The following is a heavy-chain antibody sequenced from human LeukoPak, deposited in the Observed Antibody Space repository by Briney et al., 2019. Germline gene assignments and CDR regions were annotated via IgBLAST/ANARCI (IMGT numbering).Heavy chain of an antibody. J-gene: IGHJ4*02. V-gene: IGHV4-30-4*08. Sequence: PSETLSLTCTVSGGSISSGDYYWSWIRQPPGKGLEWIGYIYYSGSTYYNPSLKSRVTISVDTSKNQFSLKLSSVTAADTAVYYCATLTHYYDDRQLDYWGQGTLVTVSS. CDR3: ATLTHYYDDRQLDY. CDR2: IYYSGST. D-gene: IGHD3-22*01. CDR1: GGSISSGDYY.